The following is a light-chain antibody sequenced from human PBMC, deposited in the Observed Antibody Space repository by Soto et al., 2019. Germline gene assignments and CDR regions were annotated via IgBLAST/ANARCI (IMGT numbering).Light chain of an antibody. Sequence: DIQMTQSPSSLSASEGDRVTITCRASQEIGSWLAWYQQKPGKAPTSLIYDTSTLQIEVPSRFSGSGSETDFTLTISSLQPEDSAIYYGQQYNSYPLTFGGGTKVEI. V-gene: IGKV1D-16*01. J-gene: IGKJ4*01. CDR1: QEIGSW. CDR2: DTS. CDR3: QQYNSYPLT.